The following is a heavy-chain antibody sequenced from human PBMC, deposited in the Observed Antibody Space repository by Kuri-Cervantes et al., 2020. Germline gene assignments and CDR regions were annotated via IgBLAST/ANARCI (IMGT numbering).Heavy chain of an antibody. V-gene: IGHV3-33*01. CDR3: ARLPYSSGWYPLYYFDY. J-gene: IGHJ4*02. D-gene: IGHD6-19*01. CDR1: GFTFSSYG. CDR2: IWYDGSNK. Sequence: GESLKISCAASGFTFSSYGMHWVRQAPGKGLEWVAVIWYDGSNKYYADSVKGRFTISRDNSKNTLYLQMNSLRAEDTAVYYCARLPYSSGWYPLYYFDYWGQGTLVTVSS.